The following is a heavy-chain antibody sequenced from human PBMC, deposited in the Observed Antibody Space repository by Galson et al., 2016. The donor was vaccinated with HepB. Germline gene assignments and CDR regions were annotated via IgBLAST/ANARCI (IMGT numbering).Heavy chain of an antibody. CDR1: GYSFTGYY. J-gene: IGHJ4*02. V-gene: IGHV1-2*02. D-gene: IGHD1-26*01. CDR3: VKESSGTYGWHFDY. CDR2: NSGAT. Sequence: SVKVSCKASGYSFTGYYMHWVRQAPNSGATNYAQNFQGRVTMTRDTSISTAYMELTGLRSDDTAVYYCVKESSGTYGWHFDYWGQGTLVTVSS.